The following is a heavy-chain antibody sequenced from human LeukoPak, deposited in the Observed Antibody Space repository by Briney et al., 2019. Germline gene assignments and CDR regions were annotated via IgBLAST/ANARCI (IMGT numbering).Heavy chain of an antibody. CDR2: ISAYNGNT. Sequence: ASVKVSCKASGYTFTSYGISWVRQAPGQGLEWMGWISAYNGNTNYAQKLQGRVTMTTDTSTSTAYMDLRSLRSDDTAVYYCARDFTSDYDTLTGFYIAPTIGVFDFWGQGTTVTVSS. CDR1: GYTFTSYG. CDR3: ARDFTSDYDTLTGFYIAPTIGVFDF. J-gene: IGHJ3*01. V-gene: IGHV1-18*01. D-gene: IGHD3-9*01.